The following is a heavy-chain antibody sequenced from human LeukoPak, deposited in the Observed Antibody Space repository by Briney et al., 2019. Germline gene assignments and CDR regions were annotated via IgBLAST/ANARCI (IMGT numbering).Heavy chain of an antibody. CDR2: INPNSGGT. J-gene: IGHJ4*02. CDR3: ARDYYGSGSIMGTFDY. Sequence: GASVKVSCKASGYTFTGYYMHWVRQAPGQGLEWMGWINPNSGGTNYAQKFQGRVTMTRDTSISTAYMELSRLRSDDTAVYYCARDYYGSGSIMGTFDYWGQGTLVTVSS. CDR1: GYTFTGYY. D-gene: IGHD3-10*01. V-gene: IGHV1-2*02.